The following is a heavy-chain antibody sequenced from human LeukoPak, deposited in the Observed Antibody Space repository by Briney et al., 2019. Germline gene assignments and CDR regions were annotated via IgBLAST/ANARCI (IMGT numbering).Heavy chain of an antibody. J-gene: IGHJ6*02. CDR3: ARVNSSGWYHYYYGMDV. CDR1: GFTFSSYW. Sequence: GGSLRLSCAASGFTFSSYWMSWVRQAPGKGLEWVANIKQDGSEKYYVDSVKGRFTISRDNAKNSLYLQMNSLRAEDTAVYYCARVNSSGWYHYYYGMDVWGQGTTVTVSS. V-gene: IGHV3-7*01. CDR2: IKQDGSEK. D-gene: IGHD6-19*01.